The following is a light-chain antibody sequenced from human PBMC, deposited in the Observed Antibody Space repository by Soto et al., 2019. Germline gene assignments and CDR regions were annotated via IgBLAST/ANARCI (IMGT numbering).Light chain of an antibody. V-gene: IGLV1-47*02. CDR3: AAWDDSLSGFWV. CDR2: SNK. Sequence: QSVLTQPPSASGTPGQRVTISCSGSSFNIGSNYVYWYQQLPGTAPKLLIYSNKQRPSGVPDRFSGSKSGTSASLAISGLRSEDEADYYCAAWDDSLSGFWVFGGGTKLTVL. J-gene: IGLJ3*02. CDR1: SFNIGSNY.